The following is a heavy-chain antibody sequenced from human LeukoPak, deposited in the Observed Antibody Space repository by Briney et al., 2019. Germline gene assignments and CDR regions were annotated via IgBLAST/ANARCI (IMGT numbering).Heavy chain of an antibody. CDR1: GGSISSYY. D-gene: IGHD3-10*01. V-gene: IGHV3-7*01. CDR3: ARNSYGSGSHDH. CDR2: INQDGHAQ. Sequence: PSETLSLTCTVSGGSISSYYWSWIRQPPGKGLEWVANINQDGHAQYYVQSVRGRFTISRDNAKSSLYLQMNSLSVEDTGVYYCARNSYGSGSHDHWGQGTLVTVSS. J-gene: IGHJ5*02.